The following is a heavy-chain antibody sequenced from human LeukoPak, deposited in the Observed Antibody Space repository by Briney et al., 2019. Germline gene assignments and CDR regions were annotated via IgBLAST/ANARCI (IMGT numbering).Heavy chain of an antibody. J-gene: IGHJ5*02. V-gene: IGHV1-18*01. Sequence: KVSCKASGYTFTSYGISWVRQAPGQGLEWMGWISAYNGNTNYAQKLQGRVTMTTDTSTSTAYMELRSLRSDDTAVYYCARVSYSSGRGWFHPWGQGTLVTVSS. CDR1: GYTFTSYG. CDR3: ARVSYSSGRGWFHP. CDR2: ISAYNGNT. D-gene: IGHD6-19*01.